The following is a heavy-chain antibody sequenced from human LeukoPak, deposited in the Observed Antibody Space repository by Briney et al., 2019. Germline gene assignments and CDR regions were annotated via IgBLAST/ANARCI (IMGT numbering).Heavy chain of an antibody. Sequence: ASVKVSCKASGYTFTSYYITWVRQAPGQGLEWVGWISAYNGKTNYAQKFRGRVTMTIDTSTTTAYMDLRSLTSDDTAMYYCAKGGAMVATIDYWGQGTLVTVSS. CDR1: GYTFTSYY. J-gene: IGHJ4*02. D-gene: IGHD5-18*01. CDR3: AKGGAMVATIDY. CDR2: ISAYNGKT. V-gene: IGHV1-18*01.